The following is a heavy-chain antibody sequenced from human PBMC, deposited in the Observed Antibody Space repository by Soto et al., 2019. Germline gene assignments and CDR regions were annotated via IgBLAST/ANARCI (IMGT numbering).Heavy chain of an antibody. CDR1: GGSMSSYY. J-gene: IGHJ5*02. CDR3: ARGQRFSGLFYP. D-gene: IGHD3-3*01. V-gene: IGHV4-4*07. CDR2: VYNSGGT. Sequence: QVHLQQSGPGLVNPSETLSLTCTVSGGSMSSYYWTWIRQPAGKGLEWIGRVYNSGGTHYTPSLQSRVTFSRDTSKNKFSLRLLSVTDADTAVYYCARGQRFSGLFYPWGQGTLVTVSS.